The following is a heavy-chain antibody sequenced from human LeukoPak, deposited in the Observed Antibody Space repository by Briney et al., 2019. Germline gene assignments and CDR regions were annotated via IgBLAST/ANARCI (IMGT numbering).Heavy chain of an antibody. D-gene: IGHD3-10*01. CDR1: GGSFSGYY. CDR3: ARGVGYGSGSYYFDY. Sequence: SETLSLTCAVYGGSFSGYYWSWLRQPPGKGLEWVGEINHSGSTNYNPSPKSRVTISVDTSKNQLSLKLSSVTAADTAVYYCARGVGYGSGSYYFDYWGQGTLVTVSS. V-gene: IGHV4-34*01. J-gene: IGHJ4*02. CDR2: INHSGST.